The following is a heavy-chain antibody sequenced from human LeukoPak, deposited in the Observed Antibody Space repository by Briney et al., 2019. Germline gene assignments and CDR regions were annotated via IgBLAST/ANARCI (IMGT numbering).Heavy chain of an antibody. Sequence: PSETLSLTCTVSGGSINTYYGSWIRQPPGKGLEWIGYIYYSGSTKYNPSLERRISISVDTSKNQFSLRLSSVTAADRAVYCCARGPGSRYLDYWGQGILVTVSS. CDR1: GGSINTYY. CDR3: ARGPGSRYLDY. D-gene: IGHD3-10*01. CDR2: IYYSGST. J-gene: IGHJ4*02. V-gene: IGHV4-59*01.